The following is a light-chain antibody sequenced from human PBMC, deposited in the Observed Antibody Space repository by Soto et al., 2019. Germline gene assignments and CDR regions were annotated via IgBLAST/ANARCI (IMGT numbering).Light chain of an antibody. Sequence: GITQTPVFVYATHVDPAASSFPSRQMLLQSDGKTHLFWYLQKPGQPPQLLIYEVSNRFSGVPDRFSGSGSGTDFTLKISRVGAEDIGVYYCMQTILLPITFGQGTRLEIK. CDR1: QMLLQSDGKTH. CDR3: MQTILLPIT. V-gene: IGKV2D-29*01. J-gene: IGKJ5*01. CDR2: EVS.